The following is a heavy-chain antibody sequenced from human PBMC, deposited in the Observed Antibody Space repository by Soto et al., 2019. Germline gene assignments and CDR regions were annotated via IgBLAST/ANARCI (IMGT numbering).Heavy chain of an antibody. CDR2: IYHSGST. V-gene: IGHV4-31*03. D-gene: IGHD3-10*01. J-gene: IGHJ4*02. CDR3: ARDRTYYASGNYYFDY. CDR1: GGSITSGTYY. Sequence: QVQLQESGPGLVKPSQTLSLTCTVSGGSITSGTYYWSWIRQLPGKGLEWIGYIYHSGSTYYNPSLTSRVTLSVVTSKNQFALGLSAVTAANTAVYYCARDRTYYASGNYYFDYWGQGALVTVSA.